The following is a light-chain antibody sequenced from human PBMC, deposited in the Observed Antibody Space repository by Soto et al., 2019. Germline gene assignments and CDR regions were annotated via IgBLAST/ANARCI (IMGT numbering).Light chain of an antibody. CDR2: HAS. CDR1: QGVSSY. CDR3: QQRTNWPPIT. J-gene: IGKJ5*01. Sequence: ELVMTQSPATLSVSPGERATLSCRASQGVSSYLAWFQQKPGQAPRLLIYHASNRATGVPARFSGSGSGTDFTLTISSLEPEDFAVYYCQQRTNWPPITFGQGTRLEIK. V-gene: IGKV3-11*01.